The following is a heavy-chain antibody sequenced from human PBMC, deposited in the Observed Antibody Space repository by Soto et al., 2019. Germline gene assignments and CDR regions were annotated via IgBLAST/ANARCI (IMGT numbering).Heavy chain of an antibody. CDR3: ARVGAGGFYYYYGMDV. Sequence: SLKVSCKSSGGPFSSYASSWVRQAPGQGLEWMGGIIPIFGTANYAQKFQGRVTITADESTSTAYMELSSLRSEDTAVYYCARVGAGGFYYYYGMDVWGQGTTVTVSS. D-gene: IGHD3-3*01. CDR2: IIPIFGTA. V-gene: IGHV1-69*13. CDR1: GGPFSSYA. J-gene: IGHJ6*02.